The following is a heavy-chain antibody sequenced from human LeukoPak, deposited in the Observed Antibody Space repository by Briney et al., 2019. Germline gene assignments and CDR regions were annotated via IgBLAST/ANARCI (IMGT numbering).Heavy chain of an antibody. CDR3: ARDAYSSSWYDAFDI. J-gene: IGHJ3*02. D-gene: IGHD6-13*01. CDR2: IHQDGSDK. CDR1: GFTFSRCW. Sequence: GGSLRLSCAASGFTFSRCWMSWVRQAPGKGLEWVANIHQDGSDKYYVDSVKGRFTISRDNAKNSLYLQMNSLRAEDTAVYYCARDAYSSSWYDAFDIWGQGTMVTVSS. V-gene: IGHV3-7*01.